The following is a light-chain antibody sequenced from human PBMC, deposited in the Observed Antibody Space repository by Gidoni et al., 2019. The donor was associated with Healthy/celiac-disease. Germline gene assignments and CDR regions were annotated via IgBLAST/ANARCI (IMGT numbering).Light chain of an antibody. CDR1: QNISSW. CDR3: QQYNSYWT. V-gene: IGKV1-5*03. CDR2: KAS. J-gene: IGKJ1*01. Sequence: DIQMTQSPSTLSASVGDRVTITCRASQNISSWFAWYQQKPGKAPKLLIYKASSLESGVPSRFSGSGSGTEFTLTISSLQPDDFATYYCQQYNSYWTFGQXTKVEIK.